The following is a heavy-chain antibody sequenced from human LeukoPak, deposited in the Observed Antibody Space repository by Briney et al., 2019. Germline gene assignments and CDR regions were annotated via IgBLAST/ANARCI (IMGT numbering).Heavy chain of an antibody. CDR3: TRDALYGDPSYYYMDV. V-gene: IGHV3-7*01. Sequence: GGTLRLSCAASGFTFNGFSMSWVRQAPGKGREWVANIKQDGSDIYYLGSVRGRFTISRDNAMNSLYLQMNSLRAEDTAVYYCTRDALYGDPSYYYMDVWGKGTTVTVSS. J-gene: IGHJ6*03. D-gene: IGHD4-17*01. CDR1: GFTFNGFS. CDR2: IKQDGSDI.